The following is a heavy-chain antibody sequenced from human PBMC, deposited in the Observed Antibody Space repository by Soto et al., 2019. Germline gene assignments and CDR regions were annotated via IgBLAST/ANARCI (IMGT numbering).Heavy chain of an antibody. Sequence: TSEXLSLTCTVSGGSISSGGYYWSWIRQHPGKGLEWIGYIYYSGSTYYNPSLKSRVTISVDTSKNQFSLKLSSVTAADTAVYYCARGLDYGDRMYNWFDPWGQGTLVTVSS. V-gene: IGHV4-31*03. CDR3: ARGLDYGDRMYNWFDP. J-gene: IGHJ5*02. D-gene: IGHD4-17*01. CDR1: GGSISSGGYY. CDR2: IYYSGST.